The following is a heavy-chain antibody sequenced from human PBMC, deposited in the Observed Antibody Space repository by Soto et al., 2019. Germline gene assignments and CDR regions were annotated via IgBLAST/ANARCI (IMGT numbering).Heavy chain of an antibody. CDR1: GYTFTSYY. J-gene: IGHJ3*02. CDR2: INPSGGST. CDR3: ARDKSPIYCSGGSCHYWATALDI. D-gene: IGHD2-15*01. Sequence: ASVKVSCKASGYTFTSYYMHWVRQAPGQGLEWMGIINPSGGSTSYAQKFQGRVTMTRDTSTSTVYMELSSLRSEDTAVYYCARDKSPIYCSGGSCHYWATALDIWGQGTMVTVSS. V-gene: IGHV1-46*03.